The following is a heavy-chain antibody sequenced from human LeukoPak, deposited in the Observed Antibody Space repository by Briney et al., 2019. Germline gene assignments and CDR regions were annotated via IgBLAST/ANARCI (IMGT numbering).Heavy chain of an antibody. Sequence: PSETLSLTCTVSGGSISSSTYYWGWIRQPPGKGLEWIGSIYYTGRTYYNPPLKSRVTISVNTSKNQFSLNLTSVTAADTAVYYCARFGSSTWYKGAFDIWGQGTMVTVAS. D-gene: IGHD6-13*01. CDR3: ARFGSSTWYKGAFDI. J-gene: IGHJ3*02. CDR2: IYYTGRT. CDR1: GGSISSSTYY. V-gene: IGHV4-39*01.